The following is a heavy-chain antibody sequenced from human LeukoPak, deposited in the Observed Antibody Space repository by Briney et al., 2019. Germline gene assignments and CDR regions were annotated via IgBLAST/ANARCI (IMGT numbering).Heavy chain of an antibody. CDR2: FYNSGSP. Sequence: PSESLSLTCTVSGGSINNDYWSWNRQLPGKGLEWIGQFYNSGSPNYNPSLKSRVAISVDATKNQFSLKLTSVTAADTAVYYCARPPGYWGQGTLVTVSS. CDR1: GGSINNDY. CDR3: ARPPGY. J-gene: IGHJ4*02. V-gene: IGHV4-59*01.